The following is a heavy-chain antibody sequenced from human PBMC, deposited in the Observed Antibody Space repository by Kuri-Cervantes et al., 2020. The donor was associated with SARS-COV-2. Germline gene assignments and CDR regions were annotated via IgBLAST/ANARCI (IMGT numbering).Heavy chain of an antibody. CDR2: ISYDGSNK. CDR1: GFTFSSYA. J-gene: IGHJ6*02. CDR3: ARDVWSGYYYGMDV. Sequence: GESLKIFCAASGFTFSSYAMHWVRQAPGKGLEWVAVISYDGSNKYYADSVKGRFTISRDNSKNTLYLQMNSLRAEDTAVYYCARDVWSGYYYGMDVWGQGTTVTVSS. V-gene: IGHV3-30-3*01. D-gene: IGHD3-3*01.